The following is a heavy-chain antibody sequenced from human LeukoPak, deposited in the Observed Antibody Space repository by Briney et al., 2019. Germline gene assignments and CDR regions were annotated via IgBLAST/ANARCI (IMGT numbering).Heavy chain of an antibody. V-gene: IGHV3-48*02. J-gene: IGHJ5*01. CDR1: GFTFSDFS. CDR2: ISSSSSTI. CDR3: ARVFDS. Sequence: GGSLRLSCAASGFTFSDFSMNWVRQTPGKGLEWVSYISSSSSTIYYADSVKGRFAISRDNAKNSLYLQMNSLRDEDTAVYYCARVFDSWGLRSLVTVSS.